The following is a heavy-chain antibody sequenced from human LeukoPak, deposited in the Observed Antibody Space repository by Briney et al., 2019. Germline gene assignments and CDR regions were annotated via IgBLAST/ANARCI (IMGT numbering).Heavy chain of an antibody. CDR1: GYTFTSYD. D-gene: IGHD3-10*01. V-gene: IGHV1-8*01. CDR3: ARSPPNYYGSGSSDY. J-gene: IGHJ4*02. Sequence: ASVKVSCKASGYTFTSYDINWVRQAAGQGLEWMGWMNPNSGNTDYAQKFQGRVTMTRNTSISTAYMELSSLRSEDTAAYYCARSPPNYYGSGSSDYWGQGTLVTVSS. CDR2: MNPNSGNT.